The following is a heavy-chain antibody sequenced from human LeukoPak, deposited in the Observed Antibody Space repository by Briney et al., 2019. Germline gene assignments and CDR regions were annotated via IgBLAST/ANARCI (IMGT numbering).Heavy chain of an antibody. CDR3: TTSGREYSYGSYYYYLDV. V-gene: IGHV3-73*01. CDR2: IRSKTNSDAT. J-gene: IGHJ6*03. CDR1: GFIFSGSA. D-gene: IGHD6-6*01. Sequence: PGGSLRLSCAASGFIFSGSAIHWVRQTSAKGLEWVGRIRSKTNSDATAYAASVKGRFTISRDDLKNTAYLQMKRLKTEDTAVYYCTTSGREYSYGSYYYYLDVWGKGTTVTVSS.